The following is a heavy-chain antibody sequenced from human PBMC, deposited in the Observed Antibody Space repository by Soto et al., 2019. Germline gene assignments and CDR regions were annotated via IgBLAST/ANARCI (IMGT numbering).Heavy chain of an antibody. Sequence: QVQLVESGGGVVQPGRSLRLSCAASGFTFSSYGMHWFRQAPGKGLEWVAVISYDGSNKYYADSVKGRFTISRDNSKNTMYLQMNSLRAEDTAMYYWAKECGDIVVVVAARYGMDVWGQGTKVTVSS. CDR3: AKECGDIVVVVAARYGMDV. D-gene: IGHD2-15*01. V-gene: IGHV3-30*18. CDR2: ISYDGSNK. J-gene: IGHJ6*02. CDR1: GFTFSSYG.